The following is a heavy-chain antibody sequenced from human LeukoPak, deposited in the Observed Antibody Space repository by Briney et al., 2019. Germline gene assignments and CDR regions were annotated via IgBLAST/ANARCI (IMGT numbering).Heavy chain of an antibody. CDR1: GGSISSSSYY. CDR2: IYYSGST. D-gene: IGHD6-19*01. Sequence: SETLSLTCTVSGGSISSSSYYWGWIRQPPGKGLEWIGTIYYSGSTNYNPSLKSRVTISVDTSKNQFSLKLSSVTAADTAVYYCARQYIMWLVEISYFDYWGQGTLVTVSS. J-gene: IGHJ4*02. V-gene: IGHV4-39*01. CDR3: ARQYIMWLVEISYFDY.